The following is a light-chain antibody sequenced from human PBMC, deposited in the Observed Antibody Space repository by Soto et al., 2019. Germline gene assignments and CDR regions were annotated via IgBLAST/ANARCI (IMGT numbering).Light chain of an antibody. CDR2: KAS. V-gene: IGKV1-5*03. J-gene: IGKJ1*01. CDR3: QQYNNWPQT. CDR1: QTISSW. Sequence: DIQMTQSPSTLSGSVGDRVTITCRASQTISSWLAWYQQKPGKAPKLLIYKASTLKSGVPSRFSGSGSGTEFTLTISSLQPDDFAVYYCQQYNNWPQTSGQGTKVDIK.